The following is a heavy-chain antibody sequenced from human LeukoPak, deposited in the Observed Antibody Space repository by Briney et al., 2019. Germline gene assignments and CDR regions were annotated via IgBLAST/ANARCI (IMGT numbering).Heavy chain of an antibody. CDR3: AKNQWILPRYFDS. CDR2: IHYSGTT. CDR1: GGSISSHY. V-gene: IGHV4-59*08. J-gene: IGHJ4*02. D-gene: IGHD5-18*01. Sequence: SETLSLTCTVSGGSISSHYWSWIRQPPGKGLEWIGYIHYSGTTNYNPSLKSRVSISADTFENQMSLRLSSVTAADTAVYYCAKNQWILPRYFDSWGQGTLVTVSS.